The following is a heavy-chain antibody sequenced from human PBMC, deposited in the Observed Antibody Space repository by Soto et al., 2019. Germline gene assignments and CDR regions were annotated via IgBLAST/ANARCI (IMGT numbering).Heavy chain of an antibody. V-gene: IGHV3-49*05. J-gene: IGHJ5*02. D-gene: IGHD3-10*01. Sequence: KPGGSLRLSCTASGFTFGDYAMSWFRQAPGKGLEWVGFIRSKAYGGTTEYAASVKGRFTISRDDSKSIAYLQMNSLKTEDTAVYYCTTNYYGGYDNWLDPWGQGTLVTVSS. CDR2: IRSKAYGGTT. CDR1: GFTFGDYA. CDR3: TTNYYGGYDNWLDP.